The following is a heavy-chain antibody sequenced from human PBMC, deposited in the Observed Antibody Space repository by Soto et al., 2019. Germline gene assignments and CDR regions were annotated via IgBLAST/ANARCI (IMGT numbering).Heavy chain of an antibody. CDR2: INHSGST. CDR3: ARGGGGYNETRGFDP. D-gene: IGHD5-12*01. J-gene: IGHJ5*02. Sequence: QVQLQQWGAGLLKPSETLSLTCAVYGGSFSGYYWSWIRQPPGKGLEWIGEINHSGSTNYNPSLKSRVTISVDTSKNQFSLKLSSVTAADTAVYYCARGGGGYNETRGFDPWGQGTLVTVSS. V-gene: IGHV4-34*01. CDR1: GGSFSGYY.